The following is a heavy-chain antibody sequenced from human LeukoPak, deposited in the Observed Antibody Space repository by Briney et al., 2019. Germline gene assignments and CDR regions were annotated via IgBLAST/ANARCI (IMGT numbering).Heavy chain of an antibody. D-gene: IGHD4-17*01. J-gene: IGHJ4*02. CDR2: ISSSGTTT. Sequence: GGSLRLSFAASGFSFSVYEMHWVRQAPGKGLEWISDISSSGTTTYYADSVKGRFTISRDNAKNSLYLQMNSLRAEDTAVYYCATLTVATSFDYWGQGTLVTVSS. CDR3: ATLTVATSFDY. CDR1: GFSFSVYE. V-gene: IGHV3-48*03.